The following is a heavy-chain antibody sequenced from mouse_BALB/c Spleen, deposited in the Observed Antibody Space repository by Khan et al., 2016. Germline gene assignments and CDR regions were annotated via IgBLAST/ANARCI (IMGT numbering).Heavy chain of an antibody. V-gene: IGHV3-5*02. Sequence: EVQLQESGPGLVKPSQTVSLTCTVTGISITTGNYRWSWIRQFPGNNLEWIGYIYYSGIITYNPSLTSRTTITRDTSKNQFFLERNSLSAEDTATYYGARHRDDYFDDWGQVATLTVSS. J-gene: IGHJ2*01. CDR2: IYYSGII. CDR1: GISITTGNYR. CDR3: ARHRDDYFDD. D-gene: IGHD2-14*01.